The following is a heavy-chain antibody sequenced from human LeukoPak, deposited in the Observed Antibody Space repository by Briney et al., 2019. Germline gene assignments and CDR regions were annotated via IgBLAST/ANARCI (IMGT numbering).Heavy chain of an antibody. CDR1: GYTFTSYG. CDR3: ARAHPGDIVVVPAATYYYYYMDV. Sequence: ALVKVSCKASGYTFTSYGISWVRQAPGQGLEWMGWISAYNGNTNYAQKLQGRVTMTTDTSTSTAYMELRSLRSDDTAVYYCARAHPGDIVVVPAATYYYYYMDVWGKGTTVTVSS. J-gene: IGHJ6*03. D-gene: IGHD2-2*01. CDR2: ISAYNGNT. V-gene: IGHV1-18*01.